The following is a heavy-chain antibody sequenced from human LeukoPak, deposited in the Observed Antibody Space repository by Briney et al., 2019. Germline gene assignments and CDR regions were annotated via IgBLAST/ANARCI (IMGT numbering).Heavy chain of an antibody. CDR3: ARERYDYVWGSYRQYYFDY. CDR2: IYRGGST. J-gene: IGHJ4*02. D-gene: IGHD3-16*02. Sequence: GGSLRLSCAASGFTVSSNYMSWVRQAPGKGLEWVAVIYRGGSTYYADSVKGRFTISRDNSKNTLYLQMNSLRAEDTAVYYCARERYDYVWGSYRQYYFDYWGQGTLVTVSS. V-gene: IGHV3-53*01. CDR1: GFTVSSNY.